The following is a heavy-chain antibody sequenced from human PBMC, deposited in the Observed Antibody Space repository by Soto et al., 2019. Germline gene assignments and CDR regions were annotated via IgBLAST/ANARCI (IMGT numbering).Heavy chain of an antibody. J-gene: IGHJ2*01. D-gene: IGHD2-2*01. CDR1: GFTFSSYG. Sequence: QVQLVESGGGVVQPGRSLRLSCAASGFTFSSYGMHWVRQAPGKGLEWVAVIWYDGSNKYYADSVKGRFTISRDNSKNTLYLQMNSLRAEDTAVYYCARAQLANYYWYLDLWGRGTLVTVSS. CDR3: ARAQLANYYWYLDL. CDR2: IWYDGSNK. V-gene: IGHV3-33*01.